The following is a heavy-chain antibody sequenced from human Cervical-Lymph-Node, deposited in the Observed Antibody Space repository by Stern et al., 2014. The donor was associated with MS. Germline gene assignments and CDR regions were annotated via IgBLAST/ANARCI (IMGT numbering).Heavy chain of an antibody. CDR2: INYSGTT. J-gene: IGHJ5*02. Sequence: QVQLVESGPGLVKPSETLSLTCTVSGGSISSSPYYWGWIRQSPGTGLEWIGRINYSGTTYSPSSLQSRVTMSVDTSKTQFSRRLSSVTAADTAVYYCARRAGPDQLLYGYFDPWGQGTLVTVSS. CDR3: ARRAGPDQLLYGYFDP. V-gene: IGHV4-39*01. CDR1: GGSISSSPYY. D-gene: IGHD3-10*01.